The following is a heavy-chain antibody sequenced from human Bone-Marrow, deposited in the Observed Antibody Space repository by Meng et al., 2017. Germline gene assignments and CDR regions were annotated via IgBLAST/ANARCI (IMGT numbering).Heavy chain of an antibody. CDR3: ARDEDISAAGKLFGDY. D-gene: IGHD6-13*01. J-gene: IGHJ4*02. CDR2: INPKSGDT. V-gene: IGHV1-2*06. CDR1: GYTFPDYW. Sequence: QGQLVQSGAEVKKPGASVKVSCKASGYTFPDYWLHWVRRAPGQGLEWRGRINPKSGDTHYAQRFQGRVTMTGDTSISTAYMELSGLRSDDTAMYYCARDEDISAAGKLFGDYWGQGTLVTVSS.